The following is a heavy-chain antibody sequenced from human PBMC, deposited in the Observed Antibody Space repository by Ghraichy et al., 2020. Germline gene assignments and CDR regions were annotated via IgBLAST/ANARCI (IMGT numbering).Heavy chain of an antibody. J-gene: IGHJ4*02. CDR2: IYYSGST. CDR1: GGSISSYY. D-gene: IGHD2-2*01. Sequence: SETLSLTCTVSGGSISSYYWSWIRQPPGKGLEWIGYIYYSGSTNYNPSLKSRVTISVDTSKNQFSLKLSSVTAADTAVYYCASGLRTAIDYWGQGTLVTVSS. V-gene: IGHV4-59*08. CDR3: ASGLRTAIDY.